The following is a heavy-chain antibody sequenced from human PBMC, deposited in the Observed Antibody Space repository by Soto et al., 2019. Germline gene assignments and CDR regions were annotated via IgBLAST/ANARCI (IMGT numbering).Heavy chain of an antibody. V-gene: IGHV6-1*01. Sequence: KQSQTLSLTCAISGDSVSSNSAAWNWIRQSPSRGLEWLGRTYYRSKWYNDYAVSVKSRITINPYTYKNQFSLQLNSVTPEDTSVYSFASVELSRGQSVSPSSSHHLPFEIWGHGTMVTVSS. D-gene: IGHD6-6*01. CDR1: GDSVSSNSAA. CDR2: TYYRSKWYN. J-gene: IGHJ3*02. CDR3: ASVELSRGQSVSPSSSHHLPFEI.